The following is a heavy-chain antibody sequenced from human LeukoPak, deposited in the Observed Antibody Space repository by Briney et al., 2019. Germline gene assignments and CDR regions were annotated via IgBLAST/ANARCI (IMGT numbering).Heavy chain of an antibody. V-gene: IGHV4-4*09. CDR2: IQDSGIT. CDR3: AGRGHRYSRD. CDR1: GDSVSSGY. J-gene: IGHJ1*01. D-gene: IGHD2-15*01. Sequence: SETLSLTCNVSGDSVSSGYWSWIRQSPEKGLEWIGFIQDSGITDYNPSLKSRLHMSVDISKNQFSLNLRSVTAADTAVYYCAGRGHRYSRDWGQGILVTISS.